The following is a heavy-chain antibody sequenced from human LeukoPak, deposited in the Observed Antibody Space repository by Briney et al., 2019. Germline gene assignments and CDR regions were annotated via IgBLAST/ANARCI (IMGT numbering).Heavy chain of an antibody. Sequence: ASVKVSCKASGYTFTSYGISWVRQAPGQGLEWMGWISAYNGNTNYAQKLQGRVTMTTDTSTSTAYMELSSLRSEDTAVYYCARGRSLDYYYYYYMDVWGKGTTVTVSS. J-gene: IGHJ6*03. CDR2: ISAYNGNT. V-gene: IGHV1-18*01. CDR3: ARGRSLDYYYYYYMDV. CDR1: GYTFTSYG.